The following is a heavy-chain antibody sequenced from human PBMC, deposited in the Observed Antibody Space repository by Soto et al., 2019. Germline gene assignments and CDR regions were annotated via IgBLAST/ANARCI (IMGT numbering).Heavy chain of an antibody. J-gene: IGHJ3*02. CDR2: MNPYSGAT. Sequence: QVQLVQSGAEVKKPGASVKVSCKASGYTFTGYYIHWVRQAPGQGLEWMGWMNPYSGATTYAQKFQGAFTMTRETFISPAYMVVSRVRSDDTAVYYCARVVWSGSYVGADAFDMWGQGTMVTVSS. CDR1: GYTFTGYY. D-gene: IGHD3-3*01. CDR3: ARVVWSGSYVGADAFDM. V-gene: IGHV1-2*02.